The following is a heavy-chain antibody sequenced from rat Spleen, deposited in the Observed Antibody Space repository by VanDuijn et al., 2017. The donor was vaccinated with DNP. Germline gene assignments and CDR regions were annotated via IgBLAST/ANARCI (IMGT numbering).Heavy chain of an antibody. CDR2: ISSGGNT. D-gene: IGHD1-2*01. J-gene: IGHJ2*01. CDR1: GFSLTNYG. V-gene: IGHV2S12*01. CDR3: ARHYTY. Sequence: QVQLKESGPGLVQPSQTLSLTCTVSGFSLTNYGVTWVRQPPGKGLEWIAGISSGGNTYYNSPLKSRLTISRDTSRSQIFLKMNSVQTEDTAIYFCARHYTYWGQGVMVTVSS.